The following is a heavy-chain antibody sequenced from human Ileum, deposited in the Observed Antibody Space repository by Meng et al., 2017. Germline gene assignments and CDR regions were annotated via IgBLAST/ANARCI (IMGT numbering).Heavy chain of an antibody. D-gene: IGHD3-10*02. CDR3: ARADYVRYFDL. Sequence: QVPLQESGHGLVKPSETLALTCAVSGGSIESNNWWTWIRQPPGQGLEWIGEVYHSGSTPYNPSLQSRVTISIDNSKNRFSLSLNSVTAADTAIYYCARADYVRYFDLWGRGTLVTVSS. CDR2: VYHSGST. J-gene: IGHJ2*01. V-gene: IGHV4-4*02. CDR1: GGSIESNNW.